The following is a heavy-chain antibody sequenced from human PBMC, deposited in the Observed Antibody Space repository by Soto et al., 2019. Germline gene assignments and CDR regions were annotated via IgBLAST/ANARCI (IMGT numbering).Heavy chain of an antibody. V-gene: IGHV3-23*01. J-gene: IGHJ3*02. CDR3: AKDKRYSYGWEDAFDI. Sequence: EVQLLESGGGLVQPGGSLRLSCAASGFTFSSYAMSWVRQAPGKGLEWVSAISGSGGSTYYADSVKGRFTISRDNSKNTLYLQMNSLRAEDTAVYYCAKDKRYSYGWEDAFDIWGQGTMVTVSS. D-gene: IGHD5-18*01. CDR1: GFTFSSYA. CDR2: ISGSGGST.